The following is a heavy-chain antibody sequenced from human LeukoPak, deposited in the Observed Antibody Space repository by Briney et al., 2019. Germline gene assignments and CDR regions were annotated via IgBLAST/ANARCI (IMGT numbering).Heavy chain of an antibody. CDR3: ARNNWNDLSYFGY. CDR2: IYYSGST. Sequence: PSETLSLTCAVSGGSISSNNWWGWVRQHPGKGLEWIGYIYYSGSTYYKPSLKSRVTISVDTSKNQFSMKLSSVTAADTAVYYCARNNWNDLSYFGYWGQGTLVTVSS. CDR1: GGSISSNNW. V-gene: IGHV4-31*11. D-gene: IGHD1-1*01. J-gene: IGHJ4*02.